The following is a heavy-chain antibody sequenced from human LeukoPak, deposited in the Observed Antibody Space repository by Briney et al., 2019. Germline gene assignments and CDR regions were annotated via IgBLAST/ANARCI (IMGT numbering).Heavy chain of an antibody. CDR1: GGSISSGGYY. CDR3: ARGLEYSSSWETTWFDP. CDR2: IYYSGST. V-gene: IGHV4-61*08. D-gene: IGHD6-13*01. Sequence: SETLSLTCTVSGGSISSGGYYWRWIRQPPGKGLEWIGYIYYSGSTYYNPSLKSRVTISVDTSKNQFSLKLSSVTAADTAVYYCARGLEYSSSWETTWFDPWGQGTLVTVSS. J-gene: IGHJ5*02.